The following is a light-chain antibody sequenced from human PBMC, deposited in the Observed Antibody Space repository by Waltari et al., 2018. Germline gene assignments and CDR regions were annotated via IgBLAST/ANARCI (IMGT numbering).Light chain of an antibody. V-gene: IGLV3-21*01. J-gene: IGLJ1*01. CDR1: NIDSKS. Sequence: SYALTQPPSVAVAPGETARVTCGGNNIDSKSVHWYQQKPGQAPVLVIAYDSDRPSGVPGRFHGSNSGHTATRAIRSVEAGDEADYYCQVWDANTDPGVFGTGTEVTVL. CDR2: YDS. CDR3: QVWDANTDPGV.